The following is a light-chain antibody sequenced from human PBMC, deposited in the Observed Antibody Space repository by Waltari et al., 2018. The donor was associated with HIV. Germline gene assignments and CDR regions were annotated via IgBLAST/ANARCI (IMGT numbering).Light chain of an antibody. Sequence: QPGLRQPPSVSGAPGQRVTVSRAGNGYNIGAGYDVHWYQQFPASAPSPVIYASRSRPSGISDLISANKSGTSASLAITALQAEDEAHYYCQTYDNSLRAWVFGGGTKLTVL. V-gene: IGLV1-40*01. J-gene: IGLJ3*02. CDR3: QTYDNSLRAWV. CDR2: ASR. CDR1: GYNIGAGYD.